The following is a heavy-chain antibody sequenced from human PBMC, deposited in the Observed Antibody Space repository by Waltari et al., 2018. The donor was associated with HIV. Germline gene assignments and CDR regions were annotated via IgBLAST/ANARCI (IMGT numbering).Heavy chain of an antibody. CDR1: GYTFTDHY. CDR3: VRDRGLNWNGDI. Sequence: QVQLVQSGAEVKRPGASVKVSCKASGYTFTDHYVFWVRQVPGPGLEWMGWKNPNGCATKYAQKFQGRIPMTRDTAITTAYMELVGLRSDDPAIFYCVRDRGLNWNGDIWGQGTLVTVSS. D-gene: IGHD3-3*01. CDR2: KNPNGCAT. J-gene: IGHJ4*02. V-gene: IGHV1-2*02.